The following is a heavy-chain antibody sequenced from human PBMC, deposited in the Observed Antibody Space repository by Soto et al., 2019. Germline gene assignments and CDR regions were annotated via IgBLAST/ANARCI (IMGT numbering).Heavy chain of an antibody. D-gene: IGHD3-3*01. V-gene: IGHV3-11*01. CDR2: ISTSGSVV. CDR3: VRETVAPIVGQDPSYGLDV. Sequence: QVQLVESGGGLVKPGGSLRISCAASGFNFIDYYFSWIRQTPERGLEWVAFISTSGSVVTYSDSVKGRFTISRDNVKNLVHLQLSDLTAQDAAIYYCVRETVAPIVGQDPSYGLDVWGQGTTVTVSS. CDR1: GFNFIDYY. J-gene: IGHJ6*01.